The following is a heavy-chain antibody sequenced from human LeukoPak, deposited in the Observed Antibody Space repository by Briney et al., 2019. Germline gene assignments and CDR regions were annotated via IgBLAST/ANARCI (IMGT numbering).Heavy chain of an antibody. J-gene: IGHJ4*02. Sequence: PSETLSLTCTVSGGSISSYYWSWIRQPPGKGLEWTGYIYYSGSTNYNPSLKSRVTISVDTSNNQFSLKLNSVTAADTAVYYCARVGVTMVRGVIIAYYFDYWGQGALVTVSS. V-gene: IGHV4-59*01. CDR1: GGSISSYY. D-gene: IGHD3-10*01. CDR3: ARVGVTMVRGVIIAYYFDY. CDR2: IYYSGST.